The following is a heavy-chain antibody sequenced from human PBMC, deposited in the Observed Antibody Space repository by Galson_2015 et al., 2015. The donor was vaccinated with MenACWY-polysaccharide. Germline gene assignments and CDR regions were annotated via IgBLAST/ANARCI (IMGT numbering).Heavy chain of an antibody. Sequence: SVKVSCKASGYTFTGYYMHWVRQAPGQGLEWMGWIKPKSGGTNYAQKFQGRVTMTRDTSISTAYMELSRLRSNDTAVYYCARALVVPNIIVLDYWGQGTLVTVSS. CDR2: IKPKSGGT. J-gene: IGHJ4*02. CDR1: GYTFTGYY. CDR3: ARALVVPNIIVLDY. D-gene: IGHD2-8*02. V-gene: IGHV1-2*02.